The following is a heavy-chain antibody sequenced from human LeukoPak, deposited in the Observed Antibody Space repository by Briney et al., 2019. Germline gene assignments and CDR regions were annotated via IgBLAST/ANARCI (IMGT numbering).Heavy chain of an antibody. Sequence: ASVKVSCTASGYTFTSYHMHWVRQAPGQGLEWMGKINLSGGSTTYAQKFQGRVTMTRDTSTSTVYMELSSLRSEDTAVYYCAKDYVDDIPMIKDYWGQGTLVTVSS. CDR2: INLSGGST. D-gene: IGHD2-8*01. J-gene: IGHJ4*02. V-gene: IGHV1-46*01. CDR3: AKDYVDDIPMIKDY. CDR1: GYTFTSYH.